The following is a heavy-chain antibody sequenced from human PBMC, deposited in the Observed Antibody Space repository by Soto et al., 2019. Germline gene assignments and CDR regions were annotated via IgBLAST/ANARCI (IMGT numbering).Heavy chain of an antibody. D-gene: IGHD2-21*02. CDR1: GFTFNTYG. V-gene: IGHV3-23*01. J-gene: IGHJ4*02. Sequence: GGSLSLSCAASGFTFNTYGMTWVRQAPGKGLEWVSTVSGSGGGTYYADSVKCRFTISRVNSKNTMYLQMSNLRAEDTAVYFCARIEPYCGGDCYPDFDFWGLGTPVTVSS. CDR2: VSGSGGGT. CDR3: ARIEPYCGGDCYPDFDF.